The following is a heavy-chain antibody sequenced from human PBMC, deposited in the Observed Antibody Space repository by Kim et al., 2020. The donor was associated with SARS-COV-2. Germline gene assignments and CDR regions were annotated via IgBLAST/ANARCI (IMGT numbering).Heavy chain of an antibody. CDR1: GFTFSSYA. CDR3: AKDKGVGSDRFGVIHAVYYGMDV. Sequence: GGSLRLSCAASGFTFSSYAMSWVRQAPGKGLEWVSAISGSGGSTYYADSVKGRFTISRDNSKNTLYLQMNSLRAEDTAVYYCAKDKGVGSDRFGVIHAVYYGMDVWGQGTTVTVSS. J-gene: IGHJ6*02. D-gene: IGHD3-3*01. V-gene: IGHV3-23*01. CDR2: ISGSGGST.